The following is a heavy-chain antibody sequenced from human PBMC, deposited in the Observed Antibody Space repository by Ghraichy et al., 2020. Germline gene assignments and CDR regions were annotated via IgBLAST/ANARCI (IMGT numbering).Heavy chain of an antibody. CDR3: ARGDSGSYFPFDY. V-gene: IGHV4-34*01. CDR2: INHSGST. CDR1: GGSFSGYY. D-gene: IGHD1-26*01. J-gene: IGHJ4*02. Sequence: SETLSLTCAVYGGSFSGYYWSWIRQPPGKGLEWIGEINHSGSTNYNPSLKSRVTISVDTSKNQFSLKLSSVTAADTAVYYCARGDSGSYFPFDYWGQGTLVTVSA.